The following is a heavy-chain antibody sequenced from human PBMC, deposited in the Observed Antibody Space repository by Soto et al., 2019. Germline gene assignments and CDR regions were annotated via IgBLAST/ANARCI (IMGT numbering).Heavy chain of an antibody. V-gene: IGHV4-39*01. CDR1: GGSISSSSYY. CDR3: ARHLGSRVGAPFEFDY. Sequence: PSETLSLTCTVSGGSISSSSYYWGWIRQPPGKVLEWIGSIYYSGSTYYNPSLKSRVTISVDTSKNQFSLKLSSVTAADTAVYYCARHLGSRVGAPFEFDYWGQGTLVTVSS. D-gene: IGHD1-26*01. J-gene: IGHJ4*02. CDR2: IYYSGST.